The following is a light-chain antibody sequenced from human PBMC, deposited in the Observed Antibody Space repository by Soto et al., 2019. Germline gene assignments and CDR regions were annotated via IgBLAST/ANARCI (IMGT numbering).Light chain of an antibody. V-gene: IGKV3-11*01. Sequence: EIVLTQSPATLSLSPGERATLSCRASQSVSSYLAWYQQKPGQAPRLLIYDASNRATGIPARFSGSGSGTDFTLTISSLEPEDFAVYYCQQHSNWWITFGQGTRLEIK. CDR1: QSVSSY. J-gene: IGKJ5*01. CDR2: DAS. CDR3: QQHSNWWIT.